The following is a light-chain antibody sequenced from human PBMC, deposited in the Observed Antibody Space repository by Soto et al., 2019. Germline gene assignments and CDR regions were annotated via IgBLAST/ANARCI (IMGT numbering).Light chain of an antibody. Sequence: EIVLTQSPGTLSLSPGERATLSCRASQSVSSSYLAWYQHKPGQAPRLLIYGASRRATGIPDRFSGSGSGTDFTLTISRLEPEDFAVYYCKQYGTSPTFGQGTKVEIK. CDR1: QSVSSSY. J-gene: IGKJ1*01. CDR3: KQYGTSPT. CDR2: GAS. V-gene: IGKV3-20*01.